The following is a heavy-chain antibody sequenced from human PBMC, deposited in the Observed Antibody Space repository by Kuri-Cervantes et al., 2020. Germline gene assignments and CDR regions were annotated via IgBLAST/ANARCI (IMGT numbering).Heavy chain of an antibody. Sequence: ASVKVSCKASGYTFTYRYLHWVRQAPGQALEWMGWINPNSGGTNYAQKFQGRVTMTRDTSISTAYMELSRLRSDDTAVYYCAIYGDAFDIWGQGTVVTVSS. J-gene: IGHJ3*02. CDR1: GYTFTYRY. CDR2: INPNSGGT. CDR3: AIYGDAFDI. V-gene: IGHV1-2*02. D-gene: IGHD2/OR15-2a*01.